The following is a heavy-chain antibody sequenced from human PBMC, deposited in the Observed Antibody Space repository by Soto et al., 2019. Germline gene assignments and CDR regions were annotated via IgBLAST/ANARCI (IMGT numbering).Heavy chain of an antibody. V-gene: IGHV4-59*01. Sequence: SETQSLPCSVFGGYMKNYYWNWMRQSTGKGPEWIGYISYSGSSSYNPSLKGRVTISVDTPKNQFSLRLSSATAADTAVYFCARADXSGSGTYSPFDAFDIWGPGTMVTVSS. J-gene: IGHJ3*02. D-gene: IGHD3-10*01. CDR1: GGYMKNYY. CDR3: ARADXSGSGTYSPFDAFDI. CDR2: ISYSGSS.